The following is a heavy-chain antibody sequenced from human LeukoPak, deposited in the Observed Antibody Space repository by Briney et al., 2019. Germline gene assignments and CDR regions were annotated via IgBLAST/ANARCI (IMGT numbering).Heavy chain of an antibody. CDR3: ARDKRGLDY. CDR1: GFTVSSNY. J-gene: IGHJ4*02. Sequence: GGSLRLSCAASGFTVSSNYMTWVRQAPGRGLEWVSVIYSGGSTYYADSVKGRFTISRDNSKNTLYLQMNSLRAEDTAVYCCARDKRGLDYWGQGTLVTVSS. CDR2: IYSGGST. V-gene: IGHV3-53*01.